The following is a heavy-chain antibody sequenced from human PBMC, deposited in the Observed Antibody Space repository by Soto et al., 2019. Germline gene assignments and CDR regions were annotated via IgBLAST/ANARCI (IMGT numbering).Heavy chain of an antibody. V-gene: IGHV5-51*01. D-gene: IGHD6-6*01. J-gene: IGHJ3*02. CDR1: GYSFTSYW. CDR2: IYPGDSDT. CDR3: ARRLLDIEEYSSSGAFDI. Sequence: GESLKISCKGSGYSFTSYWIGWVRQMPGKGLEWMGIIYPGDSDTRYSPSFQGQVTISADKSISTAYLQWSSLKASDTAMYYCARRLLDIEEYSSSGAFDIWGQGTMVTVSS.